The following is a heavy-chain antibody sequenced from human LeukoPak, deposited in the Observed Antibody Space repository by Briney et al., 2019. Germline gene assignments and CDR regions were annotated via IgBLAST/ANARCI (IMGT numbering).Heavy chain of an antibody. Sequence: PGGSLRLSCTASGFTFSSYAMSWVRQAPGKGLEWVSAISGSGGSTYYADSVKGRFTISRDNSKNTLYLQMNSLRAEDTAVYYCAKDLKPLRATMIVVVPPADTGDYGMDVWGQGTTVTVSS. V-gene: IGHV3-23*01. D-gene: IGHD3-22*01. J-gene: IGHJ6*02. CDR2: ISGSGGST. CDR1: GFTFSSYA. CDR3: AKDLKPLRATMIVVVPPADTGDYGMDV.